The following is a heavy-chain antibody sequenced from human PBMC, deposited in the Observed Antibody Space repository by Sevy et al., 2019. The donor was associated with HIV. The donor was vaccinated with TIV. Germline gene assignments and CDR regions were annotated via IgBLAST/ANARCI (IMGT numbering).Heavy chain of an antibody. J-gene: IGHJ4*02. CDR3: ARGSSSSWYYFDY. CDR2: IWYDGSNK. D-gene: IGHD6-13*01. CDR1: GFAFTNYYA. V-gene: IGHV3-33*08. Sequence: GGSLRLSCAASGFAFTNYYAMHWVRQAPGKGLEWVAVIWYDGSNKYYADSVKGRFTISRDNSKNTLYLQMNSLRAEDTAVYYCARGSSSSWYYFDYWGQGTLVTVSS.